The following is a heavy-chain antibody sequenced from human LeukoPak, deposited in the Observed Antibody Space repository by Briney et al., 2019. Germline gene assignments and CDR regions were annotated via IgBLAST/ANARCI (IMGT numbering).Heavy chain of an antibody. Sequence: ASVRVSCKPSGGTLSNYSISWVRQAPGQGIEWIGGIIPIFNTINYAQRFQGRVTLTWVESTITAYMELSSLRSNDTAVYYCARGLSRWSTITSPYYYRMDVWGQGTTVAVSS. CDR1: GGTLSNYS. CDR3: ARGLSRWSTITSPYYYRMDV. J-gene: IGHJ6*02. V-gene: IGHV1-69*01. D-gene: IGHD4-23*01. CDR2: IIPIFNTI.